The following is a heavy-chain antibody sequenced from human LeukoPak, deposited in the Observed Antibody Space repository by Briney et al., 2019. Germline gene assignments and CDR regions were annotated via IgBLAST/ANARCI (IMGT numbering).Heavy chain of an antibody. CDR1: GYTSTGYY. V-gene: IGHV1-2*02. CDR3: ARDAPSTVTTLYYFDY. CDR2: INPNSGGT. D-gene: IGHD4-11*01. J-gene: IGHJ4*02. Sequence: ASVKVSCKASGYTSTGYYMHWVRQAPGQGLEWMGWINPNSGGTNYAQKFQGRVTMTRDTSISTAYMELSRLRSDDTAVYYCARDAPSTVTTLYYFDYWGQGTLVTVSS.